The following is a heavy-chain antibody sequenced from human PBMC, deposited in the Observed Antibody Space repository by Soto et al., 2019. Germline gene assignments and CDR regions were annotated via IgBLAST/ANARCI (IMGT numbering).Heavy chain of an antibody. V-gene: IGHV3-23*01. D-gene: IGHD2-2*02. CDR2: ISGSGEST. CDR3: AKDVVIVPAVIGGYYFDY. CDR1: GFTFSDFA. Sequence: GGSLRLSCSASGFTFSDFAMSWVRQAPGKGLEWVSGISGSGESTYYTDSVKGRFTISRDNSKNTLYLQMNSLRAGDTATYYCAKDVVIVPAVIGGYYFDYWAQGTLVTVSS. J-gene: IGHJ4*02.